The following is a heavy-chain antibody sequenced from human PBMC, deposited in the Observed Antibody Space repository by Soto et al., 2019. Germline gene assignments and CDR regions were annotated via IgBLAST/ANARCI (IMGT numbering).Heavy chain of an antibody. CDR2: IDPSDSQT. D-gene: IGHD3-22*01. CDR3: ARQIYDSDTGPNFQYYFDS. J-gene: IGHJ4*02. CDR1: GYSFAGYW. Sequence: GESLKISCTGSGYSFAGYWITWVRQKPGKGLEWMGRIDPSDSQTYYSPSFRGHVTISVTKSITTVFLQWSSLRASDTAMYYCARQIYDSDTGPNFQYYFDSWGQGTPVTVSS. V-gene: IGHV5-10-1*01.